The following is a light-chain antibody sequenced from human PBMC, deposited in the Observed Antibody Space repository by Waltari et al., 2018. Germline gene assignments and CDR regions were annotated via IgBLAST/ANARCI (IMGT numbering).Light chain of an antibody. CDR3: LQTHAMPYT. CDR2: TVS. CDR1: HLIVTY. Sequence: DIEMTQSPSSLSASVGDRITISCRTSHLIVTYLNWYQQKPGRAPTLLISTVSNLRPGVPSRFSGSGSGTEFTLTISGLQPDDSATYFCLQTHAMPYTFGQGTKLEI. J-gene: IGKJ2*01. V-gene: IGKV1-39*01.